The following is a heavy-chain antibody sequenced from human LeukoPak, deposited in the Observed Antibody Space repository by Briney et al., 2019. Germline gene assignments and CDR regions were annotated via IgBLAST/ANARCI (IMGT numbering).Heavy chain of an antibody. CDR1: GGSISSYY. CDR2: IYYSGST. Sequence: SETLSLTCTVSGGSISSYYWSWIRQPPGKGLEWIGYIYYSGSTNYNPSLKRRVTISVDTSKNQFSLKLSSVTAADTAVYYCARGDCSGGSCYHGYWGQGTLVTVSS. V-gene: IGHV4-59*01. J-gene: IGHJ4*02. D-gene: IGHD2-15*01. CDR3: ARGDCSGGSCYHGY.